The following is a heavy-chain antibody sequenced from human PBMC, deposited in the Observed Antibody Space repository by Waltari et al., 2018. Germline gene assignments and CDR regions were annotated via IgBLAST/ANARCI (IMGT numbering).Heavy chain of an antibody. D-gene: IGHD6-19*01. J-gene: IGHJ4*02. V-gene: IGHV4-39*07. Sequence: QLQLQESGPGLVKPSETLSLTCPVSGGSISSSSYYWGWFRQPPGKGLEGIGSIYYSGSTYYNPSLKSRVTISVDTSKNQFSMKLSSVTAADTAVYYCARQTVAGYFDYWGQGTLVTVSS. CDR3: ARQTVAGYFDY. CDR1: GGSISSSSYY. CDR2: IYYSGST.